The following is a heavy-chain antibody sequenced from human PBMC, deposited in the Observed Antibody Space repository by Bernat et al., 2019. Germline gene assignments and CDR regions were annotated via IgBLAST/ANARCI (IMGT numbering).Heavy chain of an antibody. V-gene: IGHV3-23*01. CDR3: VKVKVESATPNDPHFDY. Sequence: EVHLLESGGGLVQPGGSLRLPCAASGFTFTNYVMGWVRQAPGKRLERVSSIGGGGDKTYYADSVKGRFTISRDNSKDTQYLQMNSLRAEDTAVYYCVKVKVESATPNDPHFDYWGRGTLVTVSS. CDR1: GFTFTNYV. J-gene: IGHJ4*02. D-gene: IGHD2-15*01. CDR2: IGGGGDKT.